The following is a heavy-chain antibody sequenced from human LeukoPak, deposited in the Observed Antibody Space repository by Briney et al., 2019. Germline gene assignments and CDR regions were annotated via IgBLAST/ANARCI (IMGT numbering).Heavy chain of an antibody. V-gene: IGHV4-38-2*02. Sequence: SETLSLTCTVSGYSISSGYFWGWIRQPPGKGLEWIGVYHVGTTDYNPSLKSRVTISVDRSKDQMSLKLSSVTAADTAVYYCARCLGFLIGSSWYPDAFDIWGQGTMVTVSS. CDR3: ARCLGFLIGSSWYPDAFDI. CDR2: VYHVGTT. J-gene: IGHJ3*02. D-gene: IGHD6-13*01. CDR1: GYSISSGYF.